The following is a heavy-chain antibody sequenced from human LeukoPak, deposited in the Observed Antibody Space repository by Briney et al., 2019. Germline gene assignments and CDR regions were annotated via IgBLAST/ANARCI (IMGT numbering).Heavy chain of an antibody. CDR3: ARDAVVPAAILADYYYYGMDV. CDR2: ISSSGNT. D-gene: IGHD2-2*01. Sequence: SETLSLTCTVSGASISGYFWSWIRQPPGKGLEWIGYISSSGNTNYNPSLKSRVTISVDTSKNQFSLKLSSVTAADTAVYYCARDAVVPAAILADYYYYGMDVWGQGTTVTVSS. V-gene: IGHV4-59*01. CDR1: GASISGYF. J-gene: IGHJ6*02.